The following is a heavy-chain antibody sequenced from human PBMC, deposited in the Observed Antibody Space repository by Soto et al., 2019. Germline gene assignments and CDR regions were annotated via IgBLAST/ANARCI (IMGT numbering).Heavy chain of an antibody. D-gene: IGHD3-22*01. CDR1: GGSISSYY. V-gene: IGHV4-59*01. CDR3: ARTYDGSGPNSGGYAFDI. Sequence: QVQLQESGPGLVKPSETLSLTCSVSGGSISSYYWSWIRQPPGKGLEWIAYIYYSGTSYNPSLKSRASISLDTSNNQFSLKLSPVTAADTAVYYCARTYDGSGPNSGGYAFDIWGQGTMVTVSS. CDR2: IYYSGT. J-gene: IGHJ3*02.